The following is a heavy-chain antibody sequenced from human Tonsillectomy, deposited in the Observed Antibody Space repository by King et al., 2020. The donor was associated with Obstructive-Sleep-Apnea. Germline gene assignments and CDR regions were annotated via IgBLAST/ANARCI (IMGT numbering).Heavy chain of an antibody. J-gene: IGHJ4*02. CDR2: IYYSGGT. D-gene: IGHD6-13*01. CDR3: ARVGSSLYYFDY. Sequence: VQLQESGPGLVKPSQTLSLTCTVSGGSISSGGYYWSWIRQHPGKGLEWIGYIYYSGGTYYNPSLKSRVTISVDTSKNQFSLKLSSLTAADTAVYYCARVGSSLYYFDYWGQGTLVTVSS. CDR1: GGSISSGGYY. V-gene: IGHV4-31*03.